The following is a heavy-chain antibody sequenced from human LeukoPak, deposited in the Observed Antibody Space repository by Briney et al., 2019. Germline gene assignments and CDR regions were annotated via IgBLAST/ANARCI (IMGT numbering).Heavy chain of an antibody. CDR3: VRHPRYSTGWAIDY. V-gene: IGHV4-38-2*01. Sequence: SETLSLTCAVSGYSISNAYYWGWIRQPPGKGLEWIASMYHSGSTYYNPSLKSRVTIAVDTSKNQFSLKLNSVTAADTAVYYCVRHPRYSTGWAIDYWGQGTLVTVSS. CDR1: GYSISNAYY. D-gene: IGHD6-19*01. CDR2: MYHSGST. J-gene: IGHJ4*02.